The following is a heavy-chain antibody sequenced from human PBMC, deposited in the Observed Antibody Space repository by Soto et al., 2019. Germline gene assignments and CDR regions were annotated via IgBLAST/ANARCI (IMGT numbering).Heavy chain of an antibody. CDR1: GFTFGTYS. CDR2: ISSSRGYT. Sequence: EVQLVESGGGLVKPGGSLRLSCAASGFTFGTYSMNWVRQAPGKGLEWVSSISSSRGYTSYADSVKGRFTISRDNAKNSLFLQMDSLRDEDTAVYYCARGRSRNTNMAYWGQGTLVTVSS. D-gene: IGHD1-1*01. V-gene: IGHV3-21*02. CDR3: ARGRSRNTNMAY. J-gene: IGHJ4*02.